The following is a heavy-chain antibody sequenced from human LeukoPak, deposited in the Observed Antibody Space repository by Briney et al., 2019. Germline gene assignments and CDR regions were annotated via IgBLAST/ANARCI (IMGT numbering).Heavy chain of an antibody. D-gene: IGHD3-10*01. V-gene: IGHV3-23*01. CDR3: AKAAYGSGSYYSH. CDR2: ISGSGGST. CDR1: GFTFSSYG. J-gene: IGHJ4*02. Sequence: GGTLRLSCAAPGFTFSSYGMSWVRQAPGKGLEWVSAISGSGGSTYYADSVKGRFTISRDNSKNTLYLQMNSLRAEDTAVYYCAKAAYGSGSYYSHWGQGTLVTVSS.